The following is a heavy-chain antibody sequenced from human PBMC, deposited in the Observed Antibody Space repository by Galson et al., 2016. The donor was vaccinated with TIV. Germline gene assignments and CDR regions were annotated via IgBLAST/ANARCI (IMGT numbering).Heavy chain of an antibody. Sequence: SLRLSCAASGFIFNNYEMNWVRQGPGKGLEWVSHISRSDTTIYYADSVKGRFTISRDNAKNSLYLQMNSLRAEDTAVYYCARDLADNSDYYPTRFDFWGQGTLVTVSS. D-gene: IGHD3-22*01. CDR1: GFIFNNYE. J-gene: IGHJ4*02. CDR2: ISRSDTTI. CDR3: ARDLADNSDYYPTRFDF. V-gene: IGHV3-48*03.